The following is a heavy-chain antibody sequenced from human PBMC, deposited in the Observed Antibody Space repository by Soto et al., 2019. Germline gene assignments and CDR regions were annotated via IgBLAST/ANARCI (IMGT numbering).Heavy chain of an antibody. CDR3: AKDMGSGGSSGSFDP. V-gene: IGHV3-9*01. CDR1: GFTFSDDN. Sequence: EPGGSLRLTYVTSGFTFSDDNMNWVRQAPGKGLEWVSGISWNSGSIGYADSVKGRFTISRDNAKNSLYLQMNSLRAEDTALYYCAKDMGSGGSSGSFDPWGQGTLVTVSS. D-gene: IGHD2-15*01. J-gene: IGHJ5*02. CDR2: ISWNSGSI.